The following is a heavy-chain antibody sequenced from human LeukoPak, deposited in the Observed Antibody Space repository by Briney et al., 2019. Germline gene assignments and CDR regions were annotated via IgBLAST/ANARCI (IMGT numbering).Heavy chain of an antibody. CDR3: ARGIRSDWHILGNDYFYYYMDV. V-gene: IGHV3-7*01. CDR1: GFTFNSYW. CDR2: MKQDGSEK. Sequence: GGSLRLSCAASGFTFNSYWMSWVRQAPGKGLEWVANMKQDGSEKYYVDSVKGRFTISRDDAKNSLYLQMNSLRAEDTAVYFCARGIRSDWHILGNDYFYYYMDVWGKGTTVTVSS. J-gene: IGHJ6*03. D-gene: IGHD7-27*01.